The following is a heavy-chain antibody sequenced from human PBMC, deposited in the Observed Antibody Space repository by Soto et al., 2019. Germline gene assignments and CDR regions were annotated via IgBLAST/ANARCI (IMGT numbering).Heavy chain of an antibody. CDR3: AVLSIAAVVDF. D-gene: IGHD6-25*01. V-gene: IGHV3-7*01. J-gene: IGHJ4*02. CDR1: GFIFSNFW. Sequence: EEQLVESGGGLVQPGGSLRLSCAASGFIFSNFWIDWVRQAPGKGLEWVAKINQDGSEKYYVDSVKGRFIISRDNAKNSLYLQMNSLRAEDTAVYYCAVLSIAAVVDFWGQGTLITVSS. CDR2: INQDGSEK.